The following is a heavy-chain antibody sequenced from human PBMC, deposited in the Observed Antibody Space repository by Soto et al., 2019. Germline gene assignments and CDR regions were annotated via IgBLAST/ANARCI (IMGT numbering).Heavy chain of an antibody. CDR1: GYTFTTSG. CDR2: ISTYNGDT. J-gene: IGHJ6*02. Sequence: QVQLVQSGPEVKKPGASVKVSLEAYGYTFTTSGISWVRQAHGQGLEWMGWISTYNGDTNSAQKFQGRVTMTADTSTGTVYMELMSLKSDDTAVYYCARQGSWPYYYYGLDVWGQGTTVTVSS. D-gene: IGHD1-26*01. CDR3: ARQGSWPYYYYGLDV. V-gene: IGHV1-18*01.